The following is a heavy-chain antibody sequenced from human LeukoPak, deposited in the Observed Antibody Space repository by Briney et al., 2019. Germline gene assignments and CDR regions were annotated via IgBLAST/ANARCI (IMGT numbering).Heavy chain of an antibody. CDR2: ISGSGGST. D-gene: IGHD3-10*01. V-gene: IGHV3-23*01. CDR1: GFTFSSYW. J-gene: IGHJ4*02. Sequence: GGSLRLSCAASGFTFSSYWMSWVRQAPGKGLEWVSAISGSGGSTYYADSVKGRFTISRDNSKNTLYLQMNSLRAEDTAVYYCAKDSTLYGSGSFILDYWGQGTLVTVSS. CDR3: AKDSTLYGSGSFILDY.